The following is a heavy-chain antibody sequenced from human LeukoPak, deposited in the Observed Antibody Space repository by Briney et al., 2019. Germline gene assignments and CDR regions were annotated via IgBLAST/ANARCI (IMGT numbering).Heavy chain of an antibody. D-gene: IGHD3-10*02. CDR2: IKQDGSTK. CDR3: AELGITMIGGV. J-gene: IGHJ6*04. Sequence: AGGSLRLSCAASGFSFSRYWMIWVRQAPGKGLEWVANIKQDGSTKNYVDSVKGRFTISRDNAKNSLYLQMNSLRAEDTAVYYCAELGITMIGGVWGKGTTVTISS. CDR1: GFSFSRYW. V-gene: IGHV3-7*01.